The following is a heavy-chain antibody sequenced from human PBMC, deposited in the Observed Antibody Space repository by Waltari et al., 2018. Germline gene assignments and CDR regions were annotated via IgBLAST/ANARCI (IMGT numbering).Heavy chain of an antibody. J-gene: IGHJ4*02. CDR2: IIPIFGTA. CDR1: GGTFSSYA. CDR3: ARGGWPHYYDSSGYYHPFDY. D-gene: IGHD3-22*01. V-gene: IGHV1-69*05. Sequence: QVQLVQSGAEVKKPGSSVKVSCKASGGTFSSYAISWVRQAPGQGLEWMGGIIPIFGTANYAQKFQGRVTITTDESTSTAYMELSSLRSEDTAVYYCARGGWPHYYDSSGYYHPFDYWGQGTLVTVSS.